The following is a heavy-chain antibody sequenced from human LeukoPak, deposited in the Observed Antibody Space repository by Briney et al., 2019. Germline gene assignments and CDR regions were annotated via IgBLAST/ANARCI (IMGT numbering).Heavy chain of an antibody. Sequence: GGSPRLSCAASGFTFSSYAMSWVRQAPGKGLEWVSAISGSGGSTYYADSVKGRFTISRDNSKNTLYLQMNSLRAEDTAVYYCAKDQGDIVVVPAAMRGQGTLVTVSS. V-gene: IGHV3-23*01. CDR1: GFTFSSYA. CDR3: AKDQGDIVVVPAAM. D-gene: IGHD2-2*01. CDR2: ISGSGGST. J-gene: IGHJ4*02.